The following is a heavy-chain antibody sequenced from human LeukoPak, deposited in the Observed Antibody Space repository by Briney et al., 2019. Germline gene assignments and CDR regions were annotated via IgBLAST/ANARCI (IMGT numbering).Heavy chain of an antibody. D-gene: IGHD3-3*01. CDR3: AKAYYYFWSGSSPVDY. Sequence: GRSLRLSCAASGFTFSSYGMHWVRQAPGKGLEWVAVISYDGSNKYYADSVKGRFTISRDNSKNTLYLQMNSLRAEDTAVYYCAKAYYYFWSGSSPVDYWGQGTLVTVSS. J-gene: IGHJ4*02. CDR2: ISYDGSNK. CDR1: GFTFSSYG. V-gene: IGHV3-30*18.